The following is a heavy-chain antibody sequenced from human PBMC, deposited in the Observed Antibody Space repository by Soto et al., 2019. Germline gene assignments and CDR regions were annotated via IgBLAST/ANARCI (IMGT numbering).Heavy chain of an antibody. CDR3: ARDLGMVAEPDY. V-gene: IGHV3-30-3*01. CDR1: GFTFSSYA. Sequence: QVQLVESGGGVVQPGRSLRLSCAASGFTFSSYAMHWVRQAPGKGLEWVAVISYDGSNKYYADSVKGRFTISRDNSKNTLYLQMNSLRAEDTAVYYCARDLGMVAEPDYWGQGTLVTVSS. J-gene: IGHJ4*02. D-gene: IGHD2-15*01. CDR2: ISYDGSNK.